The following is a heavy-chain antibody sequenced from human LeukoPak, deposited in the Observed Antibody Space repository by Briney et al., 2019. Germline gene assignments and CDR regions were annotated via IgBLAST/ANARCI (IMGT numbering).Heavy chain of an antibody. CDR3: ARGSPIQQTYRHYYYMDV. Sequence: SETLSLTCAVYGGSLSGYYWSWIRQPPGKGLEWIGEINHSGSTNYNPSLKSRVTISVDTSKNQFSLTLSSVTAADTAVYYCARGSPIQQTYRHYYYMDVWGKGTTVTVSS. D-gene: IGHD5-18*01. CDR1: GGSLSGYY. J-gene: IGHJ6*03. V-gene: IGHV4-34*01. CDR2: INHSGST.